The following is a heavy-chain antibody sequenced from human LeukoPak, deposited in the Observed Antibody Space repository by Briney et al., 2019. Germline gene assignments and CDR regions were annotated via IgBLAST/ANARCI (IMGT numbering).Heavy chain of an antibody. V-gene: IGHV3-48*01. CDR1: GFTFSSYS. CDR3: ARGSGDYYDSSGYYRKMGGAFDI. J-gene: IGHJ3*02. D-gene: IGHD3-22*01. CDR2: ISSSSSTI. Sequence: PGGSLRLSCAASGFTFSSYSMNWVRQAPGKGLEWVSCISSSSSTIYYADSVKGRFTISRDNAKNSLYLQMNSLRAEDTAVYYCARGSGDYYDSSGYYRKMGGAFDIWGQGTMVTVSS.